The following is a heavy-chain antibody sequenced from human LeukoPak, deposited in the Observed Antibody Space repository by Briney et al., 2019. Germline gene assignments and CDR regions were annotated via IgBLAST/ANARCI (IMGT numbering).Heavy chain of an antibody. Sequence: GGSLRLSCAASGFTFSSYGMSWVRHAPGKGLEWVSTISGSDGSSTSYADSVKGRFTISRDNAKNTLYLQMNSLRAEDTAVYYCARTSGLITYYFDYWGQGTLVTVSS. D-gene: IGHD3-16*01. V-gene: IGHV3-74*01. CDR3: ARTSGLITYYFDY. J-gene: IGHJ4*02. CDR2: ISGSDGSST. CDR1: GFTFSSYG.